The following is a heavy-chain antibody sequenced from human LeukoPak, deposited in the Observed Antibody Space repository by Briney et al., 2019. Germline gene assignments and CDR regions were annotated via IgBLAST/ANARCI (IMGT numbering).Heavy chain of an antibody. D-gene: IGHD3-3*01. Sequence: SETLSLTCTVSGGSISSGDYYWSWIRQPPGKGLEWIGYIYYSGSTYYNPFLKSRVTISVDTSKNQFSLKLSSVTAADTAVYYCARGFYDFWSGYRSAPYYFDYWGQGTLVTVSS. CDR2: IYYSGST. J-gene: IGHJ4*02. CDR3: ARGFYDFWSGYRSAPYYFDY. V-gene: IGHV4-30-4*08. CDR1: GGSISSGDYY.